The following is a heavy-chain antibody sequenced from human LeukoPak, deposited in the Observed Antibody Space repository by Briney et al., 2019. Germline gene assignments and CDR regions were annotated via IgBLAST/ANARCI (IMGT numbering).Heavy chain of an antibody. Sequence: GGSLRLSCSASGFTFSSYAMHWVRQAPGKGLEWVSAISGSGGSTYYADSVKGRFTISRDNSKNTLYLQMNSLRAEDTAVYYCAKRRDGVCYDYWGQGTLVTVSS. J-gene: IGHJ4*02. CDR2: ISGSGGST. V-gene: IGHV3-23*01. D-gene: IGHD2-8*01. CDR3: AKRRDGVCYDY. CDR1: GFTFSSYA.